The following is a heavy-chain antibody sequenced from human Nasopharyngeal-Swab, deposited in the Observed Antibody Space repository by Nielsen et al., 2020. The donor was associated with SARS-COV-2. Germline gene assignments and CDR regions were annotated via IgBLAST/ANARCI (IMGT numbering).Heavy chain of an antibody. D-gene: IGHD2-8*01. CDR3: ARGGYYWDY. V-gene: IGHV4-39*07. J-gene: IGHJ4*02. CDR2: IYYRGST. Sequence: SETLSLTCTVSGVSISSSSYYWGWIRQPPGKGLEWIGSIYYRGSTNYNPSLKRRGTISVDTSKNQFSLKLSSVTATDTAVYHCARGGYYWDYWGQGTLVTVSS. CDR1: GVSISSSSYY.